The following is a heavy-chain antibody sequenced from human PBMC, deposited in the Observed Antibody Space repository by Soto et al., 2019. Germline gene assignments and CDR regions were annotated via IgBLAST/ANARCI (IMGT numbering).Heavy chain of an antibody. J-gene: IGHJ6*02. V-gene: IGHV4-31*03. D-gene: IGHD3-10*01. CDR1: GGSISSGGYY. Sequence: QVQLQESGPGLVKPSQTLSFTCTVSGGSISSGGYYWSWIRQHPGKGLEWIGYIYYSGSTYYNPSLKSRVTISVDTSKNQFSLKLSSVTAADTAVYYCARELRFGEDYYGMDVWGQGTTVTVSS. CDR3: ARELRFGEDYYGMDV. CDR2: IYYSGST.